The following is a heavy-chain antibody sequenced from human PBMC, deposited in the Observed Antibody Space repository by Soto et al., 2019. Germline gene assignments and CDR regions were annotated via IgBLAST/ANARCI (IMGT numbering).Heavy chain of an antibody. CDR1: GGSFSGYY. CDR3: ARLGYYGDYFDY. CDR2: INHSGST. J-gene: IGHJ4*02. Sequence: SETLSLTCAVYGGSFSGYYWSWIRQPPGKGLEWIGEINHSGSTNYNPSLKSRVTISVDTSKNQFSLKLSSVTAADTAVYYCARLGYYGDYFDYWGQGTLVTVSS. V-gene: IGHV4-34*01. D-gene: IGHD4-17*01.